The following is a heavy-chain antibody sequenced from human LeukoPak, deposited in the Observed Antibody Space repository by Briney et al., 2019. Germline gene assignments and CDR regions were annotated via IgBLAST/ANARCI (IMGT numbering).Heavy chain of an antibody. CDR3: AREDYYGSGRERKAFDI. Sequence: SETLSLTCTVPGGSISSSSYYWGWIRQPPGKGLEWIGSSYYSGSTYYNPSLKSRVTISVDTSKNQFSLKLSSVTAADTAVYYCAREDYYGSGRERKAFDIWGQGTMVTVSS. D-gene: IGHD3-10*01. V-gene: IGHV4-39*07. CDR1: GGSISSSSYY. CDR2: SYYSGST. J-gene: IGHJ3*02.